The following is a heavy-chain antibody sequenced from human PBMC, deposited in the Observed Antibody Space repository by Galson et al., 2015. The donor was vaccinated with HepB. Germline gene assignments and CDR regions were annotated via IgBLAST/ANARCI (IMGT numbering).Heavy chain of an antibody. CDR2: ISGSVGAT. Sequence: SLRLSCAASGFTFNNYVMSWVRQSPGKGLEWIASISGSVGATYYGGSVKGRFTISRDNSRTTVFLHMTRLRAEDTAVYYCAKNSGSNWFVPYHFDSWGQGTLVTVSS. D-gene: IGHD6-13*01. CDR3: AKNSGSNWFVPYHFDS. CDR1: GFTFNNYV. J-gene: IGHJ5*01. V-gene: IGHV3-23*01.